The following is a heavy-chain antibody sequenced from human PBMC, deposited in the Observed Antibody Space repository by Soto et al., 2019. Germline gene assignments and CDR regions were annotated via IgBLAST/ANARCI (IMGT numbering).Heavy chain of an antibody. CDR2: ISGSGGST. J-gene: IGHJ3*02. V-gene: IGHV3-23*01. D-gene: IGHD3-10*01. CDR3: AKDPGLLWFGELSHAFDI. Sequence: GGSLRLSCAASGFTFSSYAMSWVRQAPGKGLEWVSAISGSGGSTYYADSVKGRFTISRDNSKNTRYLQMNSLRAEDTAVYYCAKDPGLLWFGELSHAFDIWGQGTMVTVSS. CDR1: GFTFSSYA.